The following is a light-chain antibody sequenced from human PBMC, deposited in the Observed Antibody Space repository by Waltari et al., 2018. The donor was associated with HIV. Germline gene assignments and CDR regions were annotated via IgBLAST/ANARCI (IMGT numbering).Light chain of an antibody. J-gene: IGLJ3*02. CDR3: AAWDDRLHGWV. CDR2: SDN. V-gene: IGLV1-44*01. Sequence: QSVLTQSPSASGTPGQRVTIFCSGTSSNTETNTLTWYQHSPGTAPKLLIYSDNQRPSGVPDRFSASKSGTSGSLAISGLQSGDEAAYYCAAWDDRLHGWVFGGGTKLTVL. CDR1: SSNTETNT.